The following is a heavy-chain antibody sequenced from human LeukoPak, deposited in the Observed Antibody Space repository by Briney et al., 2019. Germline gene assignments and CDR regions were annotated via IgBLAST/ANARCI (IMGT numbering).Heavy chain of an antibody. J-gene: IGHJ4*02. CDR2: IKQDGSEK. CDR3: ARDWVSVVRGASFDY. D-gene: IGHD3-10*01. Sequence: GGSLRLSCAASGFXFSNYWISWVRQAPGKGLEWVANIKQDGSEKYYVDSVKGRFTISRENAKNSLYLQMNSLRVEDTAVYYCARDWVSVVRGASFDYWGQGTLVTVSS. V-gene: IGHV3-7*04. CDR1: GFXFSNYW.